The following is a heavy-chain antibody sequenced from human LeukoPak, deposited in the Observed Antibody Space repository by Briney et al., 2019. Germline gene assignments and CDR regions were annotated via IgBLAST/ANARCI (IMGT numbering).Heavy chain of an antibody. V-gene: IGHV3-30*04. D-gene: IGHD3-22*01. CDR3: ARSDSSGYYYIYYYYGMDV. CDR1: GFTFSSYA. Sequence: GGSLRLSCAASGFTFSSYAMHWVRQAPGKGLEWVAVISYDGSNKYYADSVKGRFTISRDNSKNTLYMQMNSLRAEDTAVYYCARSDSSGYYYIYYYYGMDVWGQGTTVTVSS. J-gene: IGHJ6*02. CDR2: ISYDGSNK.